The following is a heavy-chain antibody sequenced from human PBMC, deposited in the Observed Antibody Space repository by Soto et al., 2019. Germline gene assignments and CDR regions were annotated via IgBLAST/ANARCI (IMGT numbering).Heavy chain of an antibody. J-gene: IGHJ4*02. Sequence: PGESLKISCQASGYRFTSYWITWVRQMPGKGLEWMGRIDPTDSYTDYSPSFQGHVTISADKSITTAYLQWSDLKASDTAMYYCERSGNYYSPLFDYWGQGTLVTVSS. V-gene: IGHV5-10-1*01. CDR2: IDPTDSYT. CDR1: GYRFTSYW. D-gene: IGHD1-7*01. CDR3: ERSGNYYSPLFDY.